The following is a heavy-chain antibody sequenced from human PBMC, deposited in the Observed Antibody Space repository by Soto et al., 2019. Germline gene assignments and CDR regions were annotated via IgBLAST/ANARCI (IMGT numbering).Heavy chain of an antibody. CDR2: LYSGGST. D-gene: IGHD3-10*01. J-gene: IGHJ3*02. V-gene: IGHV3-53*02. CDR1: GLTVSSNY. CDR3: ARVRPGDDGDAFDI. Sequence: EVQLVETGGGLIQPGGSLRLSCAASGLTVSSNYMNWVRQAPGKGLEWVSVLYSGGSTHYAGSVKGRFIISRDNSKNTLYLQMNILRAEETAVYYCARVRPGDDGDAFDIGGHGTMFTVSS.